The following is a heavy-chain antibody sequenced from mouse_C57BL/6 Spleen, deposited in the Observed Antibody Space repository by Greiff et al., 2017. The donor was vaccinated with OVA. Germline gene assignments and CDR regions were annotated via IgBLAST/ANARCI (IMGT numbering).Heavy chain of an antibody. CDR3: ARTGITTVVAPFDY. CDR2: IYPGSGST. Sequence: QVQLQQPGAELVKPGASVKMSCKASGYTFTSYWITWVKQRPGQGLEWIGDIYPGSGSTNYNEKFKSKATLTVDTSSSTAYMQLSSLTSEDSAVYDWARTGITTVVAPFDYWGQGTTLTVSS. D-gene: IGHD1-1*01. J-gene: IGHJ2*01. V-gene: IGHV1-55*01. CDR1: GYTFTSYW.